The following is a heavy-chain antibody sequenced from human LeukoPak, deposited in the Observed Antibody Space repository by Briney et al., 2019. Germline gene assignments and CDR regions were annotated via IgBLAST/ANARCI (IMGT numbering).Heavy chain of an antibody. J-gene: IGHJ6*02. Sequence: ASVKVSCKASGGTFSSYAMNWVRQAPGQGLEWMGWINTNTGNPTYAQGFTGRFVFSLDTSVSTAYLQISSLKAEDTAVYYCARWGWSAPTPYYYGMDVWGQGTTVTVSS. CDR1: GGTFSSYA. CDR2: INTNTGNP. V-gene: IGHV7-4-1*02. CDR3: ARWGWSAPTPYYYGMDV. D-gene: IGHD3-3*01.